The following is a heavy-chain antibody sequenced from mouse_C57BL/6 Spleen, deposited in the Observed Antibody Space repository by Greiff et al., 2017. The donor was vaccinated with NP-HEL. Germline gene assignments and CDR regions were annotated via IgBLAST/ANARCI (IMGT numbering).Heavy chain of an antibody. CDR3: AREGIDYGSTFDY. CDR1: GYTFTSYW. D-gene: IGHD1-1*01. CDR2: INPSNGGT. V-gene: IGHV1-53*01. J-gene: IGHJ2*01. Sequence: VQLQQSGTELVKPGASVKLSCKASGYTFTSYWMHWVKQRPGQGLEWIGNINPSNGGTNYNEKFKSKATLTVDKSSSTAYMQLSSLTSEDSAVYYCAREGIDYGSTFDYWGQGTTLTVSS.